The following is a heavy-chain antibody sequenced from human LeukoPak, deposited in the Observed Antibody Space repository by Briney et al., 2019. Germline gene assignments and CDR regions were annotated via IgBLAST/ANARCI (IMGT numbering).Heavy chain of an antibody. D-gene: IGHD5-24*01. V-gene: IGHV4-34*01. CDR1: GGSFSGYY. Sequence: PSETLSLTCTVYGGSFSGYYWSWIRQPPGKGLEWIGEINHSGSTNYNPSLKSRVTISVDTSKNQFSLKLSSVTAADMAVYYCARAVRDGYSFDYWGQGTLVTVSS. CDR3: ARAVRDGYSFDY. CDR2: INHSGST. J-gene: IGHJ4*02.